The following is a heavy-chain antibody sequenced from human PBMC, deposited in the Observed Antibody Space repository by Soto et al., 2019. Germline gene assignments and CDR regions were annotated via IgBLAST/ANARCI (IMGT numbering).Heavy chain of an antibody. V-gene: IGHV4-39*01. Sequence: QLHLQESGPGLVKSSETLSLTCTVSGGSISRSSYYWVWIRQPPGKGLEWIGSIYDSGSTYYNPSLKSRVTISVDTSKNQFSLKSSSVTAADTAVYYCARPKMNGMDVWGQGTTVTVSS. J-gene: IGHJ6*02. CDR1: GGSISRSSYY. CDR3: ARPKMNGMDV. CDR2: IYDSGST.